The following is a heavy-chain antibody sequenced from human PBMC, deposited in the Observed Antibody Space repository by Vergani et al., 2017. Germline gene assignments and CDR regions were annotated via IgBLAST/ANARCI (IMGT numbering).Heavy chain of an antibody. CDR2: IYYSGST. V-gene: IGHV4-39*07. Sequence: QLQLQESGPGLVKPSETLSLTCTVSGGSISSSSYYWGWIRQPPGKGLEWIGSIYYSGSTYYNPSLKSRVTISVDTSKNQFSLKLSSVTAADTAVYYCARAAVVMVTASFDYWGQGTLVTVSS. D-gene: IGHD2-21*02. CDR3: ARAAVVMVTASFDY. CDR1: GGSISSSSYY. J-gene: IGHJ4*02.